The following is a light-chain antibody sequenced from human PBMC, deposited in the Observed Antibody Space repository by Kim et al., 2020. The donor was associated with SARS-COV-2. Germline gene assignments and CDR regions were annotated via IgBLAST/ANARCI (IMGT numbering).Light chain of an antibody. V-gene: IGKV3-11*01. CDR3: QQRSNWPT. CDR1: QSVSSY. Sequence: SLSPGESATLACRASQSVSSYLAWYQQKPGQAPRLLIDDASNRATGIPARFSGSGSGTDFTLTISSLEPEDFAVYYCQQRSNWPTFGPGTKVDIK. CDR2: DAS. J-gene: IGKJ3*01.